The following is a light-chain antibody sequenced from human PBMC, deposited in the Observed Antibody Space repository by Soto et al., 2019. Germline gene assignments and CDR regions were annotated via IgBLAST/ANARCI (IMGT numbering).Light chain of an antibody. CDR2: ATS. CDR3: QQCATSPWT. Sequence: EIVLTQSPGSLSLSPGERATLSCRASSSVPSIYLAWYQQKPGQAPRVLIYATSSRATVIPVRFSGSGSGTDFTLTISRLEPEDFARYFCQQCATSPWTFGQGTKVEIK. V-gene: IGKV3-20*01. CDR1: SSVPSIY. J-gene: IGKJ1*01.